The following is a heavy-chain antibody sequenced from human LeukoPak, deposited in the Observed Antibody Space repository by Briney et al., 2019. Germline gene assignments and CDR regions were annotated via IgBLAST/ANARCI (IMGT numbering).Heavy chain of an antibody. J-gene: IGHJ4*02. CDR3: VKDLRSDFMGVLSRYLSY. CDR2: IYSGGST. D-gene: IGHD2/OR15-2a*01. V-gene: IGHV3-66*01. CDR1: GFTVSNNY. Sequence: GGSLRLSCAASGFTVSNNYMTWVRQAPGKGLEWVSGIYSGGSTYYADSVKGRFTVSRDNSKNTLYLQMSSLRAEDTAVYLCVKDLRSDFMGVLSRYLSYWGQGTLVTVSS.